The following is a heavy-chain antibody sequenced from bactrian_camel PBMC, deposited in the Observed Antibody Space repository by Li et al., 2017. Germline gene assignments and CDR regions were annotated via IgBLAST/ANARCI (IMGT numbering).Heavy chain of an antibody. Sequence: HVQLVESGGGSVQAGGSLRLSCAASKYRYTSYCMAWFRQAPGNEREGVAGIHTRGGGSVYYTASVEGRFTISLDNARTTLYLQMNDLKPVDTAMYYCAASVIVLQLGSRLMRRPYNHWGQGTQVT. D-gene: IGHD2*01. CDR1: KYRYTSYC. J-gene: IGHJ4*01. CDR2: IHTRGGGSV. V-gene: IGHV3S1*01. CDR3: AASVIVLQLGSRLMRRPYNH.